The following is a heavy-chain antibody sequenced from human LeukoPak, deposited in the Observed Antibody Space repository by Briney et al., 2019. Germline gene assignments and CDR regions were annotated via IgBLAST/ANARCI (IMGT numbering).Heavy chain of an antibody. V-gene: IGHV3-74*01. CDR2: INTDGSST. J-gene: IGHJ4*02. Sequence: GGSLRLSCAASGFTFSSYWMHWVRQAPGKGLVWVSRINTDGSSTNYAVSLKGRFTISRDNAKNTLDLEMICLRAGDTAVYYCARDPRLRWGQGTLVTVSS. D-gene: IGHD4-17*01. CDR1: GFTFSSYW. CDR3: ARDPRLR.